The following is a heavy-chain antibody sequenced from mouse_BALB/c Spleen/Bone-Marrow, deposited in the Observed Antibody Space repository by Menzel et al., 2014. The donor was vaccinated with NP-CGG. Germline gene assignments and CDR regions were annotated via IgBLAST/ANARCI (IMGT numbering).Heavy chain of an antibody. CDR3: ARDDGYFDY. V-gene: IGHV7-3*02. D-gene: IGHD2-3*01. CDR1: GFTFTDYY. Sequence: EVKLVESGGGLVQPGGSLRLSCATSGFTFTDYYTSWVRQPPGKALEWLGFIRNKANGYTTEYSASVKGRFTISRDNSQSILYLQMNTLRAEDSATYYCARDDGYFDYWGQGTTLTVSS. J-gene: IGHJ2*01. CDR2: IRNKANGYTT.